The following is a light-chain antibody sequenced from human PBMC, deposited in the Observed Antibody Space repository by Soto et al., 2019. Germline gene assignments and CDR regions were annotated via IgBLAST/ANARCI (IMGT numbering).Light chain of an antibody. CDR3: QQYADSPSYT. J-gene: IGKJ2*01. CDR1: QSVSSSY. CDR2: GAS. V-gene: IGKV3-20*01. Sequence: EIVLTQSPGTLSLSPGERATLSCRASQSVSSSYLAWYQQKPGQAPRLLIYGASSRATGIPDRFSGSGSGTDFTLTISRLEPEDFAVYFCQQYADSPSYTFGQGTKVDIK.